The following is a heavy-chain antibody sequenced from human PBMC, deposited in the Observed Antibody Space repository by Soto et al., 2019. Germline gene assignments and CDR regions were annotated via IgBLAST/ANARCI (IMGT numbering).Heavy chain of an antibody. CDR3: AKSPGMYYYDSSGYYHYDY. CDR1: GFSVSTSH. V-gene: IGHV3-53*01. J-gene: IGHJ4*02. Sequence: PGGSLRLSCAAAGFSVSTSHISWVRQAPGKGLEWVSVIYSGGATHYAVSVKGRFTISRDNSKNTLYLQMNSLRAEDTAVYYCAKSPGMYYYDSSGYYHYDYWGQGTLVTVSS. CDR2: IYSGGAT. D-gene: IGHD3-22*01.